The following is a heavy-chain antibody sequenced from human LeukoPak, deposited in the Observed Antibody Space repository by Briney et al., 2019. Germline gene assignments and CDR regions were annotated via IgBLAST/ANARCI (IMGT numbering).Heavy chain of an antibody. CDR2: IYTSGST. J-gene: IGHJ4*02. Sequence: SETLSLTXTVSGGSIRSGSYYWSWIRQPAGKGLDWIGRIYTSGSTNYNPSLKSRVTISVDTSKNQFSLKLSSVTAADTAVYYCARDGWFGEYYFDYWGQGTLVTVSS. D-gene: IGHD3-10*01. CDR1: GGSIRSGSYY. CDR3: ARDGWFGEYYFDY. V-gene: IGHV4-61*02.